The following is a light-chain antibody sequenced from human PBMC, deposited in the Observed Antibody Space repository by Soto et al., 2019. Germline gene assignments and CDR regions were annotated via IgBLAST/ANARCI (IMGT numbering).Light chain of an antibody. CDR1: SSNIGSNT. CDR2: SYN. Sequence: QSELTQPPSASGTPGQRVTISCSGSSSNIGSNTVNWYQQLPGTAPKLLIYSYNQRPSGVPDRFSDSKSGTSASLAISGLQSEDEADYYCAAWDDSLSGYVFGTGTKLTVL. V-gene: IGLV1-44*01. CDR3: AAWDDSLSGYV. J-gene: IGLJ1*01.